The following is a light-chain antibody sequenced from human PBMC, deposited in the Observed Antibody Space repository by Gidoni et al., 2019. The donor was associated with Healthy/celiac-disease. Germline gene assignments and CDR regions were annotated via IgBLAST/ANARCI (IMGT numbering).Light chain of an antibody. CDR3: QQYNNWPPWT. Sequence: EIVMTQYPATLSVSPGERATLSCRASQSVSSNLAWYQQKPGQAPRLLIYGASTRATGIPARLSGSGCGREFTLTISSLQSEDFAVYYCQQYNNWPPWTFGQGTKVEIK. CDR1: QSVSSN. CDR2: GAS. J-gene: IGKJ1*01. V-gene: IGKV3-15*01.